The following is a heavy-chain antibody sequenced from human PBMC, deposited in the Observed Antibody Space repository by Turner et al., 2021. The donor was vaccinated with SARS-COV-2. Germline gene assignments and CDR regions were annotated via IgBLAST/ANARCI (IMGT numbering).Heavy chain of an antibody. CDR2: IYYSGST. J-gene: IGHJ4*02. CDR1: GGSFSSGDYY. V-gene: IGHV4-30-4*01. D-gene: IGHD6-13*01. CDR3: ASQQLFGYYFDH. Sequence: ESGPGLVKPSQTLSLTCAVSGGSFSSGDYYWTWTRQPPGKGLEWIGYIYYSGSTFYNPSLKSRVTISLDTSKNQFSLKLSSVTAADTAVYYCASQQLFGYYFDHWGQGTLVTVSS.